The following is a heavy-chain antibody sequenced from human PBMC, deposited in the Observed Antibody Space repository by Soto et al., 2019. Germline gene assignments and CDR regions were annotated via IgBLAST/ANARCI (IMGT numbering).Heavy chain of an antibody. CDR2: IYATGTT. V-gene: IGHV4-4*07. J-gene: IGHJ5*02. CDR3: VRDGTKTLREWFDP. D-gene: IGHD1-1*01. CDR1: GASISGFY. Sequence: SETLSLTCTVSGASISGFYWSWIRKSAGKGLEWIGRIYATGTTDYNPSLKSRVMMSVDTSKKQFSLKLRSVTAADTAVYYCVRDGTKTLREWFDPWGQGISVTVSS.